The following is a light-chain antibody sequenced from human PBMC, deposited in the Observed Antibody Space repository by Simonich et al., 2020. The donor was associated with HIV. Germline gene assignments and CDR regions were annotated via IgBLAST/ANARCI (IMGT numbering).Light chain of an antibody. J-gene: IGKJ1*01. Sequence: DVVMTQSPLSLRVTLGQPASISCRSSQSLVHTDGNTYLNWLQQRPGQSPRRLIYEVSNRDSGVPDRFSGSGSGTDFTLKISRVEAEDVGVYYCMQGTHWPRTFGQGTKVEIK. V-gene: IGKV2-30*02. CDR1: QSLVHTDGNTY. CDR3: MQGTHWPRT. CDR2: EVS.